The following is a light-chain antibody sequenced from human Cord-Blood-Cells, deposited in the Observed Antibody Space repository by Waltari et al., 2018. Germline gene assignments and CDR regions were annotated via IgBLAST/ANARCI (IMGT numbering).Light chain of an antibody. V-gene: IGKV4-1*01. J-gene: IGKJ1*01. CDR3: QQYYSTPWT. CDR2: WAS. Sequence: DIVMTQSPDSLAVSLGERATINCKSSQSVLYSSTNKNYLAWYQQKPGQPPKLLIYWASTRESGVPDRFSGSGSGTDFPLPISSLQPEDVAVNYCQQYYSTPWTFGQGTKVEIK. CDR1: QSVLYSSTNKNY.